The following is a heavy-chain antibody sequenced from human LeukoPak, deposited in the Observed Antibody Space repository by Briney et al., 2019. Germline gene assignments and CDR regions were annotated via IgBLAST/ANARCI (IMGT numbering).Heavy chain of an antibody. CDR1: GGSFSGYY. Sequence: MASETLSLTCAVYGGSFSGYYWSWIRQPPGKGLEWIGEINHSGSTNYNPSLKSRVTISVDTSKNQFSLKLSSVTAADTAVYYCAGGEALQSDIVVVVAAATFDYWGQGTLVTVSS. V-gene: IGHV4-34*01. CDR2: INHSGST. D-gene: IGHD2-15*01. CDR3: AGGEALQSDIVVVVAAATFDY. J-gene: IGHJ4*02.